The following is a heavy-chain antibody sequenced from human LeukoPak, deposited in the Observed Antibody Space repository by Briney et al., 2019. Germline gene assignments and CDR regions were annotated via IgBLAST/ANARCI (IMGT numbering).Heavy chain of an antibody. CDR1: GFTFHNYA. V-gene: IGHV3-43*02. J-gene: IGHJ4*02. D-gene: IGHD5/OR15-5a*01. CDR3: ARDHVYGGADY. CDR2: TSGDGITT. Sequence: GGSLRLSCAASGFTFHNYAIHWVRQAPGRGLEWVSLTSGDGITTYFADSVKGRFTISRDNSKSSLFLQMNSLRTEDTALYYCARDHVYGGADYWGQGTLVTVSS.